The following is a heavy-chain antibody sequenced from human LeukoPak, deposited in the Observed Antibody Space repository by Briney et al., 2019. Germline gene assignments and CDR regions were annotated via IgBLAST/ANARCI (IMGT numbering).Heavy chain of an antibody. CDR2: ISSSGSTI. V-gene: IGHV3-11*04. D-gene: IGHD2-2*01. J-gene: IGHJ5*02. Sequence: KPGGSLRHSCAASGFTFSDYDMSWIRQAPGKGLEWVSYISSSGSTIYYADSVKGRFTTSMDNAKNSLYLQMNSLRAEDTAVYYCARVRRDLGYCSSTSCCKYWSDPCSEGTLVTVSS. CDR3: ARVRRDLGYCSSTSCCKYWSDP. CDR1: GFTFSDYD.